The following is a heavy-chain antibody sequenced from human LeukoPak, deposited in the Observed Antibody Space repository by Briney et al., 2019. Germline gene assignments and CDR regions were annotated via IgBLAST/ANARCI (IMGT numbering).Heavy chain of an antibody. J-gene: IGHJ4*02. V-gene: IGHV3-30*18. CDR2: ISYDGSNK. CDR1: GFTFSSYG. D-gene: IGHD1-14*01. Sequence: PGGSLRLSCAASGFTFSSYGMHWVRQAPGKGLEWVAVISYDGSNKYYADPVKGRFTISRDNSKNTLYLQMNSLRAEDTAVYYCAKDLPGTGDYWGQGTLVTVSS. CDR3: AKDLPGTGDY.